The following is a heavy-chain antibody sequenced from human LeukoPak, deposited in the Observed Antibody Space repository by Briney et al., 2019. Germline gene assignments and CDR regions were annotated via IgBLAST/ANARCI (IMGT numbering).Heavy chain of an antibody. Sequence: GGSLRLSCAASGFTFSSYGMHWVRQAPGKGLECVAFIRYDGNNKYYADSVKGRFTISRDNSKNTLYLQMNSLRAEDTAVYYCAKDFRLWSGYPYYFDYWGQGTLVTVSS. D-gene: IGHD3-3*01. CDR2: IRYDGNNK. CDR3: AKDFRLWSGYPYYFDY. CDR1: GFTFSSYG. J-gene: IGHJ4*02. V-gene: IGHV3-30*02.